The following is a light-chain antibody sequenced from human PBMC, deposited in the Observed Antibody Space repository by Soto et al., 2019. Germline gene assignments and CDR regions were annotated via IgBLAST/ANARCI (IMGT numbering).Light chain of an antibody. CDR2: EVS. Sequence: QSVLTQPPSASGSPGQSVTISCTGTSSDVGGYNYVSWYQHHPGKGPKLMIYEVSKRPSGVPDRFSGSKSGNTAALTVSGLQAEYEADYYVSSFSGSNPFFGGVTKLTVL. J-gene: IGLJ2*01. CDR1: SSDVGGYNY. V-gene: IGLV2-8*01. CDR3: SSFSGSNPF.